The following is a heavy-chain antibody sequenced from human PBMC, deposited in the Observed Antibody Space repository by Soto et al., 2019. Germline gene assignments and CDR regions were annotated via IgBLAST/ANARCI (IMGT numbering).Heavy chain of an antibody. D-gene: IGHD3-16*02. CDR1: GYKFSSYA. CDR3: ATAITFGGVIGTFDY. CDR2: ISVDSGNT. J-gene: IGHJ4*02. V-gene: IGHV1-18*01. Sequence: ASVKVSCKASGYKFSSYALSWVRQAPGQGLEWLGWISVDSGNTKYVQNFQDRVSMTADTSTDTAYMELTSLRSEDTAVYYCATAITFGGVIGTFDYWGQGTLVTVSS.